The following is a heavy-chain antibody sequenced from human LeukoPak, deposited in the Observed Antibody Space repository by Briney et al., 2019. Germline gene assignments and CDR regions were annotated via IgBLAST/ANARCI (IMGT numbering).Heavy chain of an antibody. V-gene: IGHV4-30-4*07. Sequence: PSETLSLTCAVSGGSISSGGYSWSWIRQPPGKGLEWIGYIYYSGSTYYNPSLKSRVTISVDTSKNQLSLKLTSVTAADTAVYFCARDWYSSGWSVLDYWGQGTLVTVSS. CDR1: GGSISSGGYS. J-gene: IGHJ4*02. CDR2: IYYSGST. D-gene: IGHD6-19*01. CDR3: ARDWYSSGWSVLDY.